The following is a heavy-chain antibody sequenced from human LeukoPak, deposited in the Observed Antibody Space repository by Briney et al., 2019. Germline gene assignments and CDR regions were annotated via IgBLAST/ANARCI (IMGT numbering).Heavy chain of an antibody. Sequence: PSQTLSLTCTVSGGSIGSGDYYWSWIRQPPGKGLEWIGYIYYSGSTHYNPSLKSRVTISVDTSKDQFSLKLSSVTAADTAVYYCARGGPRPKYYDWGQGTLVTVSS. CDR1: GGSIGSGDYY. D-gene: IGHD3-10*01. J-gene: IGHJ4*02. CDR3: ARGGPRPKYYD. V-gene: IGHV4-30-4*01. CDR2: IYYSGST.